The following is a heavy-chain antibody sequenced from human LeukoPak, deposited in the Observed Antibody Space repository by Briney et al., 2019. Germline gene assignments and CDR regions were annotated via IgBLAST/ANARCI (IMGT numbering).Heavy chain of an antibody. V-gene: IGHV4-39*07. CDR2: IYSSGST. Sequence: SETLSLICIVSGDSISTYYWGWIRQPPGKTLEWIGSIYSSGSTYYNPSLKSRVIIIIDTPKNHFSLTLSSVTAAATAVYYCARDRNWTTVTTWDFDYWGQGTLVAVSS. J-gene: IGHJ4*02. D-gene: IGHD4-11*01. CDR3: ARDRNWTTVTTWDFDY. CDR1: GDSISTYY.